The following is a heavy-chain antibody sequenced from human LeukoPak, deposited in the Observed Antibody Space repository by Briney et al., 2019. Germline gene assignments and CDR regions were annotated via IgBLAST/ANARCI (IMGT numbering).Heavy chain of an antibody. J-gene: IGHJ3*02. Sequence: GGSLRLSCAASGFTFSRYDMHWVRQATGKGLEWVSAIGTVGDPYYPGSVKGRFTISRENAKNSLYLQMNSLRAGDTAVYYCARDRWASPDAFDIWGQGTMVTVSS. CDR1: GFTFSRYD. CDR3: ARDRWASPDAFDI. V-gene: IGHV3-13*05. D-gene: IGHD4-23*01. CDR2: IGTVGDP.